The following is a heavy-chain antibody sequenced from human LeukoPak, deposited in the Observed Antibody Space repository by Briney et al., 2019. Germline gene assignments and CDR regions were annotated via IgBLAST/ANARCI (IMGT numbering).Heavy chain of an antibody. CDR3: TTLDQGAFDI. CDR1: GFTFSNAW. J-gene: IGHJ3*02. V-gene: IGHV3-15*01. CDR2: IKSKIAGGTT. D-gene: IGHD1-1*01. Sequence: GGSLRLSCAASGFTFSNAWMSWVRQAPGKGLEWVGRIKSKIAGGTTEYAVPVKGGFTISRDDSKKTLYLQMNSLKTEDTAVYYCTTLDQGAFDIWGQETMVTVSS.